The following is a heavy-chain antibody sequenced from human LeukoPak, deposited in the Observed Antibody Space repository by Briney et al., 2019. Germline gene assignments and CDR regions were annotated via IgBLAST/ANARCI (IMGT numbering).Heavy chain of an antibody. CDR2: INPSGGST. Sequence: ASVTVSFKASGYTFTNYYIHWVRQAPGQGLEWMGMINPSGGSTNYAQKFQGRVTMTRDTSTSTVYMELSSLRSEDTAVYYCARSLAPYDSSGYPIGYWGQGTLVTVSS. CDR3: ARSLAPYDSSGYPIGY. CDR1: GYTFTNYY. V-gene: IGHV1-46*01. D-gene: IGHD3-22*01. J-gene: IGHJ4*02.